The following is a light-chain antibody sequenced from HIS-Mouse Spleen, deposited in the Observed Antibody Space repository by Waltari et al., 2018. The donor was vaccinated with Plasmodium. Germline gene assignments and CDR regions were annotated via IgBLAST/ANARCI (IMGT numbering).Light chain of an antibody. CDR3: QQYDNLPPYT. V-gene: IGKV1-33*01. Sequence: DIQMTQSPSSLSASVGDRVTLTCHASQDISNSLNWYQQEPEKAPRLLSYGASNLETRVPARFSGSGSGTDFTFTISSLQPEDIATYYCQQYDNLPPYTFGQGTKLEIK. CDR1: QDISNS. J-gene: IGKJ2*01. CDR2: GAS.